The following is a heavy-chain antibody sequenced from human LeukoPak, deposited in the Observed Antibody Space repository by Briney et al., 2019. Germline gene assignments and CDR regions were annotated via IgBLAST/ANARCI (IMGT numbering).Heavy chain of an antibody. CDR3: ARGSLYDSSQFDY. D-gene: IGHD3-22*01. CDR2: IYYSGST. Sequence: SETLSLTCTVSGGSISSYYWSWIRQHPGKGLEWIGYIYYSGSTYYNPSLKSRVTISVDTSENQFSLKVSSVTAADTAVYYCARGSLYDSSQFDYWGQGTLVTVSS. V-gene: IGHV4-59*06. J-gene: IGHJ4*02. CDR1: GGSISSYY.